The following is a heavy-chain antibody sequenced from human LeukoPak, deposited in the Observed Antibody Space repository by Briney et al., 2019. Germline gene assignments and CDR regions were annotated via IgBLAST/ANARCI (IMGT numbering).Heavy chain of an antibody. D-gene: IGHD1-26*01. CDR2: IIPMSDTA. CDR3: AREDDTGRYMGDDAFDI. V-gene: IGHV1-69*06. J-gene: IGHJ3*02. CDR1: GYSSTNYG. Sequence: GASVKVSCKASGYSSTNYGISWVRQAPGQGLEWMGGIIPMSDTANYPQKFRGRLTITADIPTSTVYMELSSLRSEDTAVYYCAREDDTGRYMGDDAFDIWGQGTMVTVSS.